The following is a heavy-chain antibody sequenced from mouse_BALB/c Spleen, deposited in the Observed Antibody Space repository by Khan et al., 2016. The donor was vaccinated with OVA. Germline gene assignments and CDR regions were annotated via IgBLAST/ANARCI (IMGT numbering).Heavy chain of an antibody. V-gene: IGHV3-2*02. Sequence: EVKLLESGPGLVKPSQSLSLTCTVTGYSITSDYAWNWIRQFPGNKLEWMGYISYSGRTSYNPSLKSRISITRETSRNQFFLQLNSVTTEDTATYYCARSVTITTVVATDFDYWGQGTTLTVSS. D-gene: IGHD1-1*01. CDR3: ARSVTITTVVATDFDY. J-gene: IGHJ2*01. CDR2: ISYSGRT. CDR1: GYSITSDYA.